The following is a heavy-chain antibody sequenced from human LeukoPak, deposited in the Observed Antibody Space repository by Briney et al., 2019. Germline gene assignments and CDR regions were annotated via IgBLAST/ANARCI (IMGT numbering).Heavy chain of an antibody. CDR2: IMPISGTA. CDR1: GGTFSSYD. J-gene: IGHJ6*03. D-gene: IGHD3-10*01. Sequence: EASVKVSCKASGGTFSSYDISWVRQAPGQGLEWMGGIMPISGTANYAQKFQGRVTITADKPTNTAYMELSSLRSEDTAVYYCARAYGSGSYYSRYYYYYMDVWGKGTTVTISS. V-gene: IGHV1-69*06. CDR3: ARAYGSGSYYSRYYYYYMDV.